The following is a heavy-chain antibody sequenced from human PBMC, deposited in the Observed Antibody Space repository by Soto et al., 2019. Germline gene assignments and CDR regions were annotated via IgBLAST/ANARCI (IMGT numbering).Heavy chain of an antibody. CDR2: ISSSGSTI. CDR3: ARDYYYDSSGYPDY. CDR1: GFTFSRYE. J-gene: IGHJ4*02. V-gene: IGHV3-48*03. Sequence: GSLRLSCAASGFTFSRYEMNWVRQAPGKGLEWVSYISSSGSTIYYADSVKGRFTISRGNAKNSLYLQMNSLRAEDTAVYYCARDYYYDSSGYPDYWGQGTLVTVSS. D-gene: IGHD3-22*01.